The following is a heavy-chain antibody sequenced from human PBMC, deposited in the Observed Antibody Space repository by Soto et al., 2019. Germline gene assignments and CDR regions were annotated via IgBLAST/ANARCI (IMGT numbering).Heavy chain of an antibody. Sequence: QVKLVQSGAAVKKPGASVTVSCKASGYIFSSYGFSWVRQAPGQGLEWMGWINGHNGKTEYARHLQGRLTLTTDTSTNTAHMELGSLTSDDTAVYYCAGGYYGLLTDSPSRFDYWGQGTLVAVSS. V-gene: IGHV1-18*01. CDR3: AGGYYGLLTDSPSRFDY. CDR1: GYIFSSYG. CDR2: INGHNGKT. J-gene: IGHJ4*02. D-gene: IGHD3-9*01.